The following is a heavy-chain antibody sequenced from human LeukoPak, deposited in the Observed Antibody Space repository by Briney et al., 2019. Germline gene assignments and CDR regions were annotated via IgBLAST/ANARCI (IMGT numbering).Heavy chain of an antibody. D-gene: IGHD2-15*01. J-gene: IGHJ4*02. Sequence: GGSLRLSCAASGFTFSSYWLHWVRQAPGEGLVWVSQINPDGTIAIYADSVKGRFTISRDNSKNTLYLQINSLKAEDTAVYYCARGCSATRCPADSWGQGSLVTVSS. CDR2: INPDGTIA. V-gene: IGHV3-74*01. CDR3: ARGCSATRCPADS. CDR1: GFTFSSYW.